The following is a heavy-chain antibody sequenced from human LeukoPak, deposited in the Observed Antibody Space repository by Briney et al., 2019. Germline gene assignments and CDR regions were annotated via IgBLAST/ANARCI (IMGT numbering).Heavy chain of an antibody. CDR1: GFTFSSYW. CDR2: IKQDGSEK. CDR3: ARRLKQDATKTFDY. V-gene: IGHV3-7*01. Sequence: PGGSLRLSCAASGFTFSSYWMSWLRQAPGEGLEGVANIKQDGSEKYYVGSVKGRFTISRDNAKNSLDLQMNSLRAEDTAVYYCARRLKQDATKTFDYWGQGTLVTVSS. D-gene: IGHD5-12*01. J-gene: IGHJ4*02.